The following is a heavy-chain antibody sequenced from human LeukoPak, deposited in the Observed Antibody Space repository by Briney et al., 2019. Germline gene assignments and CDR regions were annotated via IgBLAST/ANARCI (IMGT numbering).Heavy chain of an antibody. D-gene: IGHD6-13*01. V-gene: IGHV3-30*02. CDR3: ARGGKISVSSSWYATSYYYYYYMDV. CDR1: GFTFSSYG. J-gene: IGHJ6*03. Sequence: GGSLRLSCAASGFTFSSYGMHWVRQAPGKGLEWVAFIRYDGSNKYYADSVKGRFTISRDNSKNTLYLQMNSLRAEDTAVYYCARGGKISVSSSWYATSYYYYYYMDVWGKGTTVTVSS. CDR2: IRYDGSNK.